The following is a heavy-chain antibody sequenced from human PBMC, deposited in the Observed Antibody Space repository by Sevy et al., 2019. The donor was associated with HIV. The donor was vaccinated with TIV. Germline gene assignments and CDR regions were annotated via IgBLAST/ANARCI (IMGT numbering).Heavy chain of an antibody. J-gene: IGHJ2*01. D-gene: IGHD6-13*01. CDR1: GFAFSSYA. CDR2: ITGRGDRT. V-gene: IGHV3-23*01. Sequence: GGSLRLSCAASGFAFSSYAMSWVRQAPGKGPEWVSGITGRGDRTHYADSVKGRFTISRDNSKNTQYLQMNSLRAEDTAIYYCAKELFGAATAFYWYFDLWGRGTLVTVSS. CDR3: AKELFGAATAFYWYFDL.